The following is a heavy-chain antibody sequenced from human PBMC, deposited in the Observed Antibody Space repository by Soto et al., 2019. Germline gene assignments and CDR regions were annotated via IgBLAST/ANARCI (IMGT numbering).Heavy chain of an antibody. D-gene: IGHD5-12*01. J-gene: IGHJ4*02. CDR1: GGSISSGGYY. Sequence: QVQLQESGPGLVKPSQTLSLTCTVSGGSISSGGYYWSWIRQHPGKGLEWIGYIYYSGSTYYNPSLKSRVTISVDTSKNKFSLKLSSVTAADTDVYYCARVDEMATMHFDYWGQGTLVTVSS. V-gene: IGHV4-31*03. CDR2: IYYSGST. CDR3: ARVDEMATMHFDY.